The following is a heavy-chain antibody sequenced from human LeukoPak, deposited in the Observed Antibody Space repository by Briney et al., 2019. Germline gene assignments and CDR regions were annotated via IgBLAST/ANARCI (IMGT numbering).Heavy chain of an antibody. J-gene: IGHJ4*02. Sequence: GGSLSFSCAASAFTVSLNYMSWVRKAPGTGLKGVSIIYSGNSTYYTDAVKGRFTISRDNPKNTLYLQMNSLRAEDTAIYYCARGPYTSSSHFDSWGQGVLVTVSS. V-gene: IGHV3-66*02. CDR3: ARGPYTSSSHFDS. D-gene: IGHD6-6*01. CDR1: AFTVSLNY. CDR2: IYSGNST.